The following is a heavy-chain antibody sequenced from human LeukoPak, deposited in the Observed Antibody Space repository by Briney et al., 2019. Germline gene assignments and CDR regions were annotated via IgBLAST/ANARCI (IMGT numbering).Heavy chain of an antibody. CDR3: ARDHEGYCSGGSCYARFFDY. Sequence: GASVKVSCKASGGTFSSYAISWVRQAPGQGLEWIGRIIPILGIANYAQKFQGRVTITADKSTSTAYMELSSLRSEDTAVYYCARDHEGYCSGGSCYARFFDYWGQGTLVTVSS. CDR1: GGTFSSYA. D-gene: IGHD2-15*01. J-gene: IGHJ4*02. V-gene: IGHV1-69*04. CDR2: IIPILGIA.